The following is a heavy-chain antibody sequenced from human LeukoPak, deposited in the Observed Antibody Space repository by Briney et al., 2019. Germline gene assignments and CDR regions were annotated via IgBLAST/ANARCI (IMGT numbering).Heavy chain of an antibody. Sequence: SETLSLTWTVSGGSISSSSYYWGWIRQPPGKGLEWIGSIYYGGSTFYNPSLKSRVTISVDTSKNQFSLKLSSVTAADTAVYYCAGQGRPGFASGYWGQGTLVTVSS. D-gene: IGHD3-10*01. V-gene: IGHV4-39*01. J-gene: IGHJ4*02. CDR3: AGQGRPGFASGY. CDR1: GGSISSSSYY. CDR2: IYYGGST.